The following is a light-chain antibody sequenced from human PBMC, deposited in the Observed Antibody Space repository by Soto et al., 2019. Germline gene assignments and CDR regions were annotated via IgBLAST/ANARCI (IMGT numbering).Light chain of an antibody. Sequence: DIQMTQSPSSLSASVGDRVTITCRASQSISSYLNWYQHKPGQAPNLLIYAASTLQAGVPSRFSGSGSGTEFTLTISSLQPDDFATYYCQHYNSYSEAFGQGTKVDNK. CDR2: AAS. CDR3: QHYNSYSEA. J-gene: IGKJ1*01. V-gene: IGKV1-9*01. CDR1: QSISSY.